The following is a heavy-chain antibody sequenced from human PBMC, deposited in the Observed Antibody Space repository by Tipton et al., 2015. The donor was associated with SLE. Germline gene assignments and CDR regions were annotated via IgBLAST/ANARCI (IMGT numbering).Heavy chain of an antibody. CDR3: ARNWYSSGWPVLDT. J-gene: IGHJ4*02. CDR1: GGSISSGSYY. CDR2: IYYSGRN. D-gene: IGHD6-19*01. V-gene: IGHV4-39*07. Sequence: TLSLTCTVSGGSISSGSYYWGWIRQPPGNGLEWIGSIYYSGRNAYNPSLKSRVTISVDTSKKQFSLKGRTVTAADTAVYCCARNWYSSGWPVLDTWGQGTLVTVSS.